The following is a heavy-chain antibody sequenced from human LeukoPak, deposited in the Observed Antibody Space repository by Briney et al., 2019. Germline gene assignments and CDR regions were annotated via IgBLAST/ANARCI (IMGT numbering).Heavy chain of an antibody. Sequence: PGGSLRLSCAASGFTFSSYAMHWVRQAPGKGLEWVSAISGSGGSTYYEDSVKGRFTISRDNSKNTLYLQMNSLRAEDTAVYYCAKGSIVGATSYYYLDVWGTGTTVTVSS. CDR3: AKGSIVGATSYYYLDV. CDR2: ISGSGGST. J-gene: IGHJ6*03. V-gene: IGHV3-23*01. CDR1: GFTFSSYA. D-gene: IGHD1-26*01.